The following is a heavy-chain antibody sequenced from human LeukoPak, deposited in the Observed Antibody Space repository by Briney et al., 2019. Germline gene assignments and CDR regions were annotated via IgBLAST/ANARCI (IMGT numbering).Heavy chain of an antibody. J-gene: IGHJ4*02. D-gene: IGHD3-10*01. V-gene: IGHV3-33*01. CDR3: AREGGFGELTLDY. CDR1: GFTFSSYG. CDR2: IWYDGSNK. Sequence: GVLRLSCAASGFTFSSYGMHWVRQAPGKGLEWVAVIWYDGSNKYYADSAKGRFTISRDNSKNTLYLQMNSLRAEDTAVYYCAREGGFGELTLDYWGQGTLVTVSS.